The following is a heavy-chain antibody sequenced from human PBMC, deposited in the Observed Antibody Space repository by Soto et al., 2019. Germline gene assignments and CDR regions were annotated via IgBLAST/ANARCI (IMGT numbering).Heavy chain of an antibody. CDR1: GYTFTSYG. D-gene: IGHD3-10*01. CDR3: ARRGSYYYYYYGMDV. Sequence: GASVKVSCKASGYTFTSYGISWVRQAPGQGLEWMGWISAYNGNTNYAQKLQGRVTMTTDTSTSTAYMELRSLRSDDTAVYYCARRGSYYYYYYGMDVWGQGTTVTVSS. J-gene: IGHJ6*02. V-gene: IGHV1-18*01. CDR2: ISAYNGNT.